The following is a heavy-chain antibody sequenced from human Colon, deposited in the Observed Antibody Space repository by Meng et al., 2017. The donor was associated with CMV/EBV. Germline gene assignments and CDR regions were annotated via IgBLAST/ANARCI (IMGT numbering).Heavy chain of an antibody. CDR3: ARDGIRGVFFFDY. V-gene: IGHV1-2*02. CDR2: IDANSGGT. Sequence: QVQLVQSGAEVKEPGASVKVSWKASGFTFTGHYMHWVRQAPGQGLEWMGWIDANSGGTNYAQKFQGRLTMTRDTSISTVYMELNRLRSDDTAVYFCARDGIRGVFFFDYWGQGTLVTVSS. CDR1: GFTFTGHY. D-gene: IGHD1-14*01. J-gene: IGHJ4*02.